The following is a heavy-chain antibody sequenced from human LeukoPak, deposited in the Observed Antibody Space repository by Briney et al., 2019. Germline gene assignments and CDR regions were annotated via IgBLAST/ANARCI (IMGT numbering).Heavy chain of an antibody. Sequence: QPGGSLRLSCAASGFTFTTYAMSGIRQAQGKAGEWVSAISGGGGSTYYADSVKGRFTISRDNTKNTLNLQMNSLGADDTAVYYCAKGNWRYFDYWGQGTLVTVSS. J-gene: IGHJ4*02. V-gene: IGHV3-23*01. D-gene: IGHD1-1*01. CDR1: GFTFTTYA. CDR2: ISGGGGST. CDR3: AKGNWRYFDY.